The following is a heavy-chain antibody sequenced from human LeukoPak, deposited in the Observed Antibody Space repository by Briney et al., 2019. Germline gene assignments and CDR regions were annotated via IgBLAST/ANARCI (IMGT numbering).Heavy chain of an antibody. CDR1: GGTFSSYA. J-gene: IGHJ4*02. Sequence: SVKVSCKDSGGTFSSYAISWVRQAPGQGLEWMGGIIPIFGTANYAQKFQGRVTITADESTSTAYMELSSLRSEDTAVYYCAREKDPYYYDSSGYYYGIQFDYWGQGTLVTVSS. CDR2: IIPIFGTA. V-gene: IGHV1-69*13. CDR3: AREKDPYYYDSSGYYYGIQFDY. D-gene: IGHD3-22*01.